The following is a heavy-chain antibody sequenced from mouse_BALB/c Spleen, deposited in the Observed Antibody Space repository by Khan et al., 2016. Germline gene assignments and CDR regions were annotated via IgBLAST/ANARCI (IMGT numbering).Heavy chain of an antibody. CDR1: GYSITSGYS. V-gene: IGHV3-1*02. J-gene: IGHJ3*01. D-gene: IGHD2-14*01. CDR3: ARAESTTAFPC. CDR2: INYSGST. Sequence: EVQLQESGPDLVKPSQSLSLTCTVTGYSITSGYSWHWMRQLPGNKLEWMGYINYSGSTNYNPSLKSRISITRDTSTNQFFLQLNSVTTEDTATYYCARAESTTAFPCWGQGTLVPVSA.